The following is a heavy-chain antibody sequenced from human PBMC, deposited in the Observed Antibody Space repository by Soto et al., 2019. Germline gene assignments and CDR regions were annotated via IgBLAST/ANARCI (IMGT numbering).Heavy chain of an antibody. V-gene: IGHV4-30-2*01. CDR2: ISPSGSP. CDR1: GGSVSSCGYS. D-gene: IGHD2-8*01. CDR3: TRGVLA. J-gene: IGHJ4*02. Sequence: SETLSLTCSVSGGSVSSCGYSWSWIRQPPGKGLEWIGFISPSGSPDYNPSLKSRVTISVDRSKNQISLELSSVTAADTAVYYCTRGVLAWGPGTLVTVSS.